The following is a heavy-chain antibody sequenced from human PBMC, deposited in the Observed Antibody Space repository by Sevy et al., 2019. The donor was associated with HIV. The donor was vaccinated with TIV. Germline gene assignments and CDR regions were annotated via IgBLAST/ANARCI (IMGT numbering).Heavy chain of an antibody. Sequence: SETLSLTCAVSGGSITSGAYTWSWIRQPPGKGLEWIGYLYHSGITYYKTSLKSRVTISVDRSKNQYFLKVTSVTAADTAVYYCARISSGGCSYSGAFDIWGQGTMVTVSS. CDR2: LYHSGIT. V-gene: IGHV4-30-2*01. CDR3: ARISSGGCSYSGAFDI. D-gene: IGHD3-10*01. CDR1: GGSITSGAYT. J-gene: IGHJ3*02.